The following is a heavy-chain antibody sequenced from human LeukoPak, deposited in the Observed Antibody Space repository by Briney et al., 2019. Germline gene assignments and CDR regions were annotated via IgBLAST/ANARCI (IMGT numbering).Heavy chain of an antibody. D-gene: IGHD4-17*01. CDR1: GGSISSISYY. J-gene: IGHJ4*02. Sequence: PSETLSLTCTVSGGSISSISYYWAWIRQPPGKGLEWIGSIYFTGSTYYNPSLKSRVTISVDTSKNQFSLNLSSVTAADTAVYYCVRGTATVTTGDYWGQGTLVTVSS. CDR2: IYFTGST. CDR3: VRGTATVTTGDY. V-gene: IGHV4-39*07.